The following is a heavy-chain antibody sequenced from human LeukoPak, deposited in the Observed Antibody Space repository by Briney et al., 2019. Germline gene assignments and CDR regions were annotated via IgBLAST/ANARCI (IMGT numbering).Heavy chain of an antibody. V-gene: IGHV1-69*13. J-gene: IGHJ4*02. D-gene: IGHD1-7*01. Sequence: SVKVSCKASGGTFSSYAISWVRQAPGQGLEWMGGIIPIFGTANYAQKFQGRVTITANESTSTAYMELSSLRAEDTAVYYCARDPNWNYYFDYWGQGTLVTVSS. CDR2: IIPIFGTA. CDR3: ARDPNWNYYFDY. CDR1: GGTFSSYA.